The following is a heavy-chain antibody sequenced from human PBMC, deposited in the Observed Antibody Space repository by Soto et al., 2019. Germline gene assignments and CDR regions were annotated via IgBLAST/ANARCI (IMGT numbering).Heavy chain of an antibody. D-gene: IGHD5-12*01. V-gene: IGHV4-59*08. CDR2: IYYSGST. J-gene: IGHJ4*02. CDR3: ASLYSGYDYGSFDY. Sequence: SETLSLTCTVSGGPISSYYWSWIRQPPGKGLEWIGYIYYSGSTNYNPSLKSRVTISVDTSKNQFSLKLSSVTAADTAVYYCASLYSGYDYGSFDYWGQGTLVTVSS. CDR1: GGPISSYY.